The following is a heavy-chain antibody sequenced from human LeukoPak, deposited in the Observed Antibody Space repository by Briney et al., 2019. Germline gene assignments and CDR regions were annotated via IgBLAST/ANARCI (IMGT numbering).Heavy chain of an antibody. Sequence: AASVKVSCKASGFTFTSSAVQWVRQARGQRLEWIGWIVVGSGNTNYAQKFQGRVTITRDMSTSTAYMELSSLRSEDTAVYYCAADTRSSGYYLEYNWFDPWGQGTLVTVSS. CDR3: AADTRSSGYYLEYNWFDP. D-gene: IGHD3-22*01. CDR1: GFTFTSSA. CDR2: IVVGSGNT. J-gene: IGHJ5*02. V-gene: IGHV1-58*01.